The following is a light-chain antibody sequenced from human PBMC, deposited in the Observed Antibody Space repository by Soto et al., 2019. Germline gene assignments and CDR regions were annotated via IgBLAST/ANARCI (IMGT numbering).Light chain of an antibody. Sequence: DIQMTQSPSSLSAAIGDRVTIACRGSQSIKNYLNWYQHKPGAAPKLLIFGASNLESGVPSRFSGSGSGTEFTLSISSLQPEDFATYYCQQGYSTTPITFGQGTRLEI. V-gene: IGKV1-39*01. CDR3: QQGYSTTPIT. CDR1: QSIKNY. J-gene: IGKJ5*01. CDR2: GAS.